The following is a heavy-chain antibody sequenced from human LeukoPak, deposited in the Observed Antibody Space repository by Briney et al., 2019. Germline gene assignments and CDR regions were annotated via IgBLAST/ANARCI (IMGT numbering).Heavy chain of an antibody. V-gene: IGHV1-2*02. J-gene: IGHJ4*02. CDR1: GYTFTDYY. CDR3: ASIVGPTTDFDL. CDR2: ISPNSGGT. Sequence: ASVKVSCKASGYTFTDYYMHWVRRAPGQGLEWMGWISPNSGGTSYAQKFQGRVTMTRDTSISTAYMELSSLRSDDTAVYYCASIVGPTTDFDLWGQGTLVTVSS. D-gene: IGHD1-26*01.